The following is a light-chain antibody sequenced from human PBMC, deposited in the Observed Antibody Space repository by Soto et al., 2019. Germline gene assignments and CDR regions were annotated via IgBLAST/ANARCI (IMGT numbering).Light chain of an antibody. V-gene: IGKV4-1*01. CDR2: WAS. CDR3: QQYYSTHPT. Sequence: DIVMTQSPDSLAVSLGERATINCKSSQSVLYSSNNKNYLAWYQQKPGQPPKLLISWASTRESGVPERFSGSGSGTDFTLTISSLQAEDVAVYYCQQYYSTHPTFGGGTKVEIK. CDR1: QSVLYSSNNKNY. J-gene: IGKJ4*01.